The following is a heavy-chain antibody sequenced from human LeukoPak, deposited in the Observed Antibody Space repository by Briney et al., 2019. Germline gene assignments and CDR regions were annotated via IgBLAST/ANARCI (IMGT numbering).Heavy chain of an antibody. CDR2: ISSSGNS. J-gene: IGHJ5*02. D-gene: IGHD3-16*01. CDR3: ARRGIWDLQIGNWFDP. V-gene: IGHV4-39*01. Sequence: SETLSLTCIISGGSITTNIYWWVWIRPSPGKGLGWIGSISSSGNSYYNPSLKTRATISPDTSKNQYSLRLTSVTAADTAVYYCARRGIWDLQIGNWFDPWGQGILVTVSS. CDR1: GGSITTNIYW.